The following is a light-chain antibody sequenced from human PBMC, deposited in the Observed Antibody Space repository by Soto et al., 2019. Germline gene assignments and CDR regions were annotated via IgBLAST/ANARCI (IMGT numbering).Light chain of an antibody. CDR3: SSYTSSSTPCV. CDR2: EVT. Sequence: QSVLTQPASVSGSPGQSITISCTGTSSDIGGFNYVSWYRQHPGKAPKLMIYEVTNRPSGVSNRFSGSKSGNTASLTIPGLQAEDEADYYCSSYTSSSTPCVFGTGTKVTVL. CDR1: SSDIGGFNY. J-gene: IGLJ1*01. V-gene: IGLV2-14*01.